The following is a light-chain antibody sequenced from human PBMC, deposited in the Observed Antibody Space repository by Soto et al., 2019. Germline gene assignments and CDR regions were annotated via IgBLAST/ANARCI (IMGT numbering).Light chain of an antibody. J-gene: IGKJ5*01. Sequence: EIQLLQSQSSLSASVGDRVTITCRASQSISSYLNWYQQKPGKAPKLLIYAASSLQSGVPSRFSGSGSGTDFTLTISSLQPEDFATYYCQQSYSTPPITFGQGTRLEIK. CDR2: AAS. CDR3: QQSYSTPPIT. CDR1: QSISSY. V-gene: IGKV1-39*01.